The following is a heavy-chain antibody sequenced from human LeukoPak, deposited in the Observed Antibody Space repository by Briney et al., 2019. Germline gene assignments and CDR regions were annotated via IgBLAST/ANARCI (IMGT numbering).Heavy chain of an antibody. J-gene: IGHJ4*02. Sequence: SETLSLTCTVSGGSISSYYWSWIRQPPGKGLEWIGYIYYSGSTNYNPSLKSRVTVSVDPSKNQFSLKLSSVTAADTAVYYCARGPPYSSGWYVIDYWGQGTLVTVSS. CDR1: GGSISSYY. CDR2: IYYSGST. D-gene: IGHD6-19*01. V-gene: IGHV4-59*01. CDR3: ARGPPYSSGWYVIDY.